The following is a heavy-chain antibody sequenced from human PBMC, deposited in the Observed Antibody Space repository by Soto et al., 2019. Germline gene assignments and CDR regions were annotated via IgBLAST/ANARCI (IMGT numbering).Heavy chain of an antibody. J-gene: IGHJ4*02. CDR3: AHSHSSGWCSFPYFDY. Sequence: QITLKESGPTLVKPTQTLTLTCTFSGFSLSTSGVGVGWIRQPPGKALEWLALIYWDDDKRYSPSLKSRLTITKDTSKSQVVLTMTNMDPVDTATFYCAHSHSSGWCSFPYFDYWGQGTLVTVSS. V-gene: IGHV2-5*02. CDR1: GFSLSTSGVG. D-gene: IGHD6-19*01. CDR2: IYWDDDK.